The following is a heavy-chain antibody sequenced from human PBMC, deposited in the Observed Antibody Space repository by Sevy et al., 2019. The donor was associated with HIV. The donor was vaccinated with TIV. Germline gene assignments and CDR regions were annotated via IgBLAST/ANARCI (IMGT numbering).Heavy chain of an antibody. CDR3: ARDRPIEDYSWSYRLDF. J-gene: IGHJ4*02. V-gene: IGHV1-46*01. Sequence: ASVKVSCKASGYTFTNYYMEWVRQAPGQGLEWMGIINPSGGSTSYAQKFQGRVTMTRDTSTSTVYMELSSLRSEDTAVYYCARDRPIEDYSWSYRLDFWGQGTLVTVSS. CDR2: INPSGGST. CDR1: GYTFTNYY. D-gene: IGHD1-26*01.